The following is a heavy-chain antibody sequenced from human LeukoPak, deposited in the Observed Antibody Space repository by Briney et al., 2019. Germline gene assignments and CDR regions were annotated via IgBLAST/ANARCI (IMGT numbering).Heavy chain of an antibody. CDR3: AAGGSRNNWFDP. V-gene: IGHV3-30*04. J-gene: IGHJ5*02. D-gene: IGHD2-15*01. CDR1: GFTFSSYA. CDR2: ISYDGSNK. Sequence: GRSLRLSCAASGFTFSSYAMHWVRQAPGKGLEWVAVISYDGSNKYYADSVKGRFTISRDNAKNSLYLQMNSLRAEDTAVYYCAAGGSRNNWFDPWGQGTLVTVSS.